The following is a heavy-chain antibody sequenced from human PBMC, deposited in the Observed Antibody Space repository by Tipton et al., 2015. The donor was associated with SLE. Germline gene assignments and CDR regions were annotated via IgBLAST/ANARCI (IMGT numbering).Heavy chain of an antibody. D-gene: IGHD1-26*01. J-gene: IGHJ2*01. CDR2: LYTTGST. Sequence: TLSLTCTVSGGSITTGSYYWSWIRRAAGKGLEWIERLYTTGSTYYNPSLKSRVSMSVDRSKNQFSLRLNSVTAADTAVYYCARVDRGPRNFDLWGRGTLVTVSS. CDR1: GGSITTGSYY. CDR3: ARVDRGPRNFDL. V-gene: IGHV4-61*02.